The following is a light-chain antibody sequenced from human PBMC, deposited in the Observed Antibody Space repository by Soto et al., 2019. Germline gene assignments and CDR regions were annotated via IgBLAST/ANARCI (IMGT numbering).Light chain of an antibody. CDR1: SSDVGGYNY. CDR2: EVS. Sequence: QSVLTQPASVSGSPGQSITISCTGTSSDVGGYNYVSWYQQHPGKAPKLMIVEVSNRPSGISIRFSGSKSGNTASLTISGLQTEDEADYYCSLYTNNSPDICGPATKVTV. CDR3: SLYTNNSPDI. V-gene: IGLV2-14*01. J-gene: IGLJ1*01.